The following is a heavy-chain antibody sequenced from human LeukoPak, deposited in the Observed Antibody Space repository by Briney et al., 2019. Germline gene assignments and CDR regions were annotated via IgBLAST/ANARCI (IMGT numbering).Heavy chain of an antibody. CDR2: FDPEDGET. CDR3: ARDEGGFIVGATTRY. D-gene: IGHD1-26*01. CDR1: GYTLTELS. Sequence: ASVNVSCKVSGYTLTELSMHWVRQAPGKWLEWMGGFDPEDGETLYAQKFQGRVTMTEDTSTDTAYMELSSLRSEDTAVYYCARDEGGFIVGATTRYWGQGTLVTVSS. J-gene: IGHJ4*02. V-gene: IGHV1-24*01.